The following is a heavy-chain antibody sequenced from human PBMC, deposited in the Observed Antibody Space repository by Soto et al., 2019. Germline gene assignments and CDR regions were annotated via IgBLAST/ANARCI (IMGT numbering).Heavy chain of an antibody. D-gene: IGHD3-22*01. V-gene: IGHV1-69*13. CDR3: ARPGNVNYYDSSGYLGY. Sequence: SVKVSFKASGGTFSSYAISWVRQAPGQGLEWMGGIIPIFGTANYAQKFQGRVTITADESTSTAYMELSSLRSEDTAVYYCARPGNVNYYDSSGYLGYWGQGTLVTVSS. J-gene: IGHJ4*02. CDR1: GGTFSSYA. CDR2: IIPIFGTA.